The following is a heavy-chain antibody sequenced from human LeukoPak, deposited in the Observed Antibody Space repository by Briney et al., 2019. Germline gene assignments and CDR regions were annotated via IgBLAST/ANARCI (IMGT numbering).Heavy chain of an antibody. Sequence: PGGSLRLSCAASGFTFSSYSMNWVRQAPGKGLEWVSYISSSGNIIKYADSVKGRFTISRDNAKDSLYLQMHSLRDEDTAVYYCARAVGGYRFDNWGQGTLVTVSS. J-gene: IGHJ4*02. CDR1: GFTFSSYS. D-gene: IGHD1-26*01. CDR2: ISSSGNII. CDR3: ARAVGGYRFDN. V-gene: IGHV3-48*02.